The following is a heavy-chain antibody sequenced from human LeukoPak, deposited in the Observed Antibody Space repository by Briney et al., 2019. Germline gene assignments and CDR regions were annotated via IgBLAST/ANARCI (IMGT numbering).Heavy chain of an antibody. CDR2: IIPIFGTA. CDR3: ASGTAMVHRG. CDR1: GGTFSSYA. D-gene: IGHD5-18*01. J-gene: IGHJ4*02. Sequence: ASVKVSCKASGGTFSSYAISWVRQAPGQGLEWMGGIIPIFGTANYAQKFQGRVTNTTDESTSTAYMELSSLRSEDTAVYYCASGTAMVHRGWGQGTLVTVSS. V-gene: IGHV1-69*05.